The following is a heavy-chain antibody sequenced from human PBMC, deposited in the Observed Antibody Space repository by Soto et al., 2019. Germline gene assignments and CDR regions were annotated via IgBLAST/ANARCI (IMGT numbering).Heavy chain of an antibody. CDR2: IYHSGST. Sequence: QVQLQESGPGLVKPSGALSLTCAVSGDFISSRRWWSWVRQPPGKGVEWIGEIYHSGSTNYNPSLKSRVTISVDKSKNQFSLKLSSVTAADTAVYYCARAVYGDEGWWFDPWGQGTLVTVSS. D-gene: IGHD4-17*01. J-gene: IGHJ5*02. CDR1: GDFISSRRW. V-gene: IGHV4-4*02. CDR3: ARAVYGDEGWWFDP.